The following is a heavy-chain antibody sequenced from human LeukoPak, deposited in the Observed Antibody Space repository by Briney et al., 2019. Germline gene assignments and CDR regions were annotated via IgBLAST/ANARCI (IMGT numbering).Heavy chain of an antibody. CDR1: GCSISSGYY. CDR2: IYHSGST. V-gene: IGHV4-38-2*02. CDR3: ARGRKWAVAGPIDY. Sequence: SETLSLTCTVSGCSISSGYYWGWIRQPPGKGLEWIGSIYHSGSTYYNPSLKSRVTISVDTSKNQFSLKLSSVTAADTAVYYCARGRKWAVAGPIDYWGQGTLVTVSS. D-gene: IGHD6-19*01. J-gene: IGHJ4*02.